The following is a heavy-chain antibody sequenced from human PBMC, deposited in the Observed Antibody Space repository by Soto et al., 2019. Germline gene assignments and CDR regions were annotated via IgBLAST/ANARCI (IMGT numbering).Heavy chain of an antibody. V-gene: IGHV3-30-3*01. CDR3: ARDRSMVVVVPGY. D-gene: IGHD2-2*01. CDR2: ISHDGGNH. CDR1: GFTFSSYA. J-gene: IGHJ4*02. Sequence: PGGSLRLSCAASGFTFSSYAMHWVRQAPGKGLEWVALISHDGGNHYYADSVKGRFTISRDNSKNMVYLQIKSLRVDDTAVYYCARDRSMVVVVPGYWGQGT.